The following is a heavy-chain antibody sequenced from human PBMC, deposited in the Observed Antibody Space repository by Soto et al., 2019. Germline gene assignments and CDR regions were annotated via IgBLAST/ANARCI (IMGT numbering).Heavy chain of an antibody. CDR3: GRDMFRRGPDVENYYALDV. D-gene: IGHD3-10*01. Sequence: EQLVESGGGVVQPGTSLRLSCAASGFSFGHYGMQWVCQAPGKGLEWVAIISYDGTYKNYADSVKGRFTVSRDYSKNTVYLEMIRLRDDDTAVYLCGRDMFRRGPDVENYYALDVWGQGTPVSVSS. J-gene: IGHJ6*02. V-gene: IGHV3-30*03. CDR2: ISYDGTYK. CDR1: GFSFGHYG.